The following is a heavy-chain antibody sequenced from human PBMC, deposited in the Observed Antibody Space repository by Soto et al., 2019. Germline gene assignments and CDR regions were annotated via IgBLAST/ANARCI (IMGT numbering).Heavy chain of an antibody. CDR3: AKDSNKYSSSLRGRYFDY. Sequence: GGSLRLSCAASGFTFSRYWMYWVRQVPGKGLEWVSRINRDGSITTYADSVKGRFSVSRDNSKNTLLLQMNSLGAEDTAVYYCAKDSNKYSSSLRGRYFDYWGQGIGVTVSS. J-gene: IGHJ4*02. CDR2: INRDGSIT. V-gene: IGHV3-74*03. CDR1: GFTFSRYW. D-gene: IGHD4-4*01.